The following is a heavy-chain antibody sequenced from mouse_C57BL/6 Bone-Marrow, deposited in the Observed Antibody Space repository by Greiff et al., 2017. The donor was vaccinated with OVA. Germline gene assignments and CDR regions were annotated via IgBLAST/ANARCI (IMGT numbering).Heavy chain of an antibody. CDR3: ARGGVSYGSSYDYAMDY. J-gene: IGHJ4*01. CDR2: IYPGSGST. CDR1: GYTFTSYW. D-gene: IGHD1-1*01. Sequence: QVQLQQPGAELVKPGASVKMSCKASGYTFTSYWITWVKQRPGQGLEWIGDIYPGSGSTNYNEKFKSKATLTVDTSSSTAYMQLSSLTSEDSAVYYCARGGVSYGSSYDYAMDYWGQGTSVTVSS. V-gene: IGHV1-55*01.